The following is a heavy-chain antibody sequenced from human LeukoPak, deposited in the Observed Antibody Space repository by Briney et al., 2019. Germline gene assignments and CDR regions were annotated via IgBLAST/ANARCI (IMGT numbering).Heavy chain of an antibody. CDR3: ARGRPPSNGSGSYYNP. V-gene: IGHV4-34*01. CDR1: GESFSGYY. Sequence: SETLTLTCAVYGESFSGYYWSWIRQPPGKGLEWIGEVNYSGSTKYNPSLKSRVTISVDTSKNQSSLKLTSVTAADTAVYYCARGRPPSNGSGSYYNPGGQGTLVTVSS. CDR2: VNYSGST. J-gene: IGHJ5*02. D-gene: IGHD3-10*01.